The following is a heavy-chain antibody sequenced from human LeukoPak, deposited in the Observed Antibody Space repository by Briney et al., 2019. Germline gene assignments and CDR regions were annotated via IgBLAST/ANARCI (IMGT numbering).Heavy chain of an antibody. V-gene: IGHV4-4*07. D-gene: IGHD5-18*01. J-gene: IGHJ4*02. Sequence: PSETLSLTCTVSGGSISSYYWSWIRQPAGKGLEWIGRIYTSGSTNYNPSLKSRVTMSVDTSKNQFSLKLSSVTAADTAVYYCARVSNTDTAMDPLDYWGQGTLVTVSS. CDR3: ARVSNTDTAMDPLDY. CDR1: GGSISSYY. CDR2: IYTSGST.